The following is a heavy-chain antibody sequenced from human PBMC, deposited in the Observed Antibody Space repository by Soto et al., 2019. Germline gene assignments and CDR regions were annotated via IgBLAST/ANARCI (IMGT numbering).Heavy chain of an antibody. Sequence: GGSLRLSCVASDFTFSTYSMNWVRQAPGKGLEWVAYISATSNHIYYADSLKGRFTISRDNAKSSLYLHMNSLRAEDTAVYFCARDSITIFGGGMDVWGQGTTVTVSS. CDR3: ARDSITIFGGGMDV. J-gene: IGHJ6*02. V-gene: IGHV3-21*01. CDR1: DFTFSTYS. D-gene: IGHD3-3*01. CDR2: ISATSNHI.